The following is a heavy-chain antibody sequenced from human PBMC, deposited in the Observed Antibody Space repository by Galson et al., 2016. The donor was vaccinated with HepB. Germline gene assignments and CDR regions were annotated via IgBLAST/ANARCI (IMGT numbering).Heavy chain of an antibody. CDR3: ARGPCGGSCYSYSNYYYYYGMDP. CDR2: INHSGST. V-gene: IGHV4-34*01. J-gene: IGHJ6*02. Sequence: SETLSLTCVVYGGSFSDYYWSWIRQPPGKGLEWIGEINHSGSTHYNPSLKSRVTISVDTSKNQFSLKLSSVTAADTAVYYCARGPCGGSCYSYSNYYYYYGMDPWGQGTLVIVSS. CDR1: GGSFSDYY. D-gene: IGHD2-15*01.